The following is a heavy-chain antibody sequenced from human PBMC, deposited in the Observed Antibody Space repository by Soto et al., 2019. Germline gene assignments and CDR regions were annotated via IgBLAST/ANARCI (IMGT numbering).Heavy chain of an antibody. V-gene: IGHV3-74*01. CDR3: ARRGPLSALAY. D-gene: IGHD1-26*01. Sequence: EVQLVKSGGGLVQPGGSLRLSCAASGFTFSSYWMHWVRQAPGKGLVWVARINHDESSSTYVDSVRGRFTISRDNAKNTLYLQMNSLRAEDTAVYYCARRGPLSALAYWGQGTPVTVSS. CDR2: INHDESSS. J-gene: IGHJ4*02. CDR1: GFTFSSYW.